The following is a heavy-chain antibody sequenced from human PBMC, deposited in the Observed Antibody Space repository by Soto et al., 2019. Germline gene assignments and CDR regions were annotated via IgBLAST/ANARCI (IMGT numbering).Heavy chain of an antibody. CDR1: GFTFSSYG. Sequence: GGSLRLSCAASGFTFSSYGMHWVRQAPGKGLEWVAVISYDGSNKYYADSVKGRFTISRDNSKNTLYLQMNSLRAEDTAVYYYAKGSAVTTGYYYYYMDVWGKGTTVTVSS. V-gene: IGHV3-30*18. D-gene: IGHD4-17*01. J-gene: IGHJ6*03. CDR3: AKGSAVTTGYYYYYMDV. CDR2: ISYDGSNK.